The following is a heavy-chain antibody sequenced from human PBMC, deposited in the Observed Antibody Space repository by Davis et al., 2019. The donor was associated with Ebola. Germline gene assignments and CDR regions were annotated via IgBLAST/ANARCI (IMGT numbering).Heavy chain of an antibody. CDR3: ARTHDQTYPDYGMDV. CDR1: GYTFTGYY. V-gene: IGHV1-2*02. J-gene: IGHJ6*02. CDR2: INPNSGGT. D-gene: IGHD3-16*01. Sequence: ASVKVSCKASGYTFTGYYMHWVRQAPGQGLEWMGWINPNSGGTNYAQKFQGRVTMTRDTSISTAYMELSRLRSDDTAVYYCARTHDQTYPDYGMDVWGQGTTVTVSS.